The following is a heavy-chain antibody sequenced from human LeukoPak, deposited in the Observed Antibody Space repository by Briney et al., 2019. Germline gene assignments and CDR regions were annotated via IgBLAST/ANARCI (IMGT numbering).Heavy chain of an antibody. J-gene: IGHJ4*02. D-gene: IGHD6-19*01. CDR3: AIRPGRIAVAGPDY. Sequence: GGSLRLSCAASGFTFSSYAMSWVRQAPGKGLEWVSAISGSGLNTYYADSVKGRFTISRDNSKNTLYLQMNSLRAEDTAVYYCAIRPGRIAVAGPDYWGQGTLVTVSS. CDR2: ISGSGLNT. V-gene: IGHV3-23*01. CDR1: GFTFSSYA.